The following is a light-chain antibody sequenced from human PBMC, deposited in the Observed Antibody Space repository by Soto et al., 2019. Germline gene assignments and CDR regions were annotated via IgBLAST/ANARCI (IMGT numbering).Light chain of an antibody. CDR1: SGDIGSYNR. CDR3: AAWDDSLNGPV. V-gene: IGLV2-14*01. Sequence: QSALTQPASVSGSPGQSITISCTGTSGDIGSYNRVSWYQQHPGKAPKLIIYEVTDRPSGVSNRFSGSKSGNTASLTISGLQAEDEAEYYCAAWDDSLNGPVFGGGTKLTVL. CDR2: EVT. J-gene: IGLJ3*02.